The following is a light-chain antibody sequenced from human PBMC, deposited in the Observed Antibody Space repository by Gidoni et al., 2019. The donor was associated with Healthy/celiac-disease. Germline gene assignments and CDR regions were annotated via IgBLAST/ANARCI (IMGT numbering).Light chain of an antibody. V-gene: IGKV4-1*01. CDR3: QQYYSTLPT. Sequence: DIVMTQSPDSLAVALGERATINCKSSQSVLHSSNNKNYLAWYQQKPGQPPNLLIYWASTRESGVPDRFSGSGSGTDFTLTISSLQAEDLAVYYCQQYYSTLPTFGQGTKVEIK. J-gene: IGKJ1*01. CDR1: QSVLHSSNNKNY. CDR2: WAS.